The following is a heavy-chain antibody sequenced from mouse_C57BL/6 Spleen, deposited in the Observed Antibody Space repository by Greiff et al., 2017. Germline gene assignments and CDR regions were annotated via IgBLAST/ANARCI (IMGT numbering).Heavy chain of an antibody. CDR1: GFNIKDDY. CDR3: TTRGGSNYFDY. V-gene: IGHV14-4*01. J-gene: IGHJ2*01. CDR2: IDPENGDT. Sequence: EVQLQQSGAELVRPGASVKLSCTASGFNIKDDYMHWVKQRPEQGLEWIGWIDPENGDTEYASKFQGKATITADTSSNTAYLQLSSLTSEDTAVYYCTTRGGSNYFDYWGQGTTLTVSS.